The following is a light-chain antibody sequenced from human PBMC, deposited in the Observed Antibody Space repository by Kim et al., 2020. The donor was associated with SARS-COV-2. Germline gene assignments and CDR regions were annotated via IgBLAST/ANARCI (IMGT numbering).Light chain of an antibody. CDR2: RNN. CDR1: SSNIESHY. Sequence: GQRVTISCSGSSSNIESHYLYWYQQLPGTTPKLLIYRNNQRPSGVPDRFSASKSGTSASLAISGLRSEDEAVYYCATWHDSLSAWVFGGGTQLTVL. V-gene: IGLV1-47*01. J-gene: IGLJ3*02. CDR3: ATWHDSLSAWV.